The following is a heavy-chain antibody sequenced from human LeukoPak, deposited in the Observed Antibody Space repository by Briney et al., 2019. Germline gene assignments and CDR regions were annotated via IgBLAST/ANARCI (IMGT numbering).Heavy chain of an antibody. J-gene: IGHJ6*03. CDR3: ARVVRKYRGDYYYYMDV. CDR1: GFTFSSYA. Sequence: GGSLRLSCAASGFTFSSYAMSWVRQAPGKGLEWVSAISGSGGSTYYADSVKGRFTISRDNSKNTLDLQMNSLRAEDTAVYYCARVVRKYRGDYYYYMDVWGKGTTVTVSS. CDR2: ISGSGGST. V-gene: IGHV3-23*01. D-gene: IGHD2-2*01.